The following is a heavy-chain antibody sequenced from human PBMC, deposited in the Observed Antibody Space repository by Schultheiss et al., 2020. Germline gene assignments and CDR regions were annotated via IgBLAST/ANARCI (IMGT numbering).Heavy chain of an antibody. V-gene: IGHV3-64*04. D-gene: IGHD3-3*01. J-gene: IGHJ6*02. CDR2: ISSNGGST. CDR1: GFTFSSYA. Sequence: GGSLRLSCSASGFTFSSYAMHWVRQAPGKGLEYVSAISSNGGSTYYADSVKGRFTISRDNSKNTLYLQMNSLRAEDTAVYYCARGKRPRITIFGVVTPDYGMDVWGEGNTVIV. CDR3: ARGKRPRITIFGVVTPDYGMDV.